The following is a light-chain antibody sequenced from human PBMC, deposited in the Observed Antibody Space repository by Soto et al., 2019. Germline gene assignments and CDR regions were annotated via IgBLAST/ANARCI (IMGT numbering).Light chain of an antibody. CDR2: IAS. CDR3: QQLISYPIT. J-gene: IGKJ5*01. CDR1: QGIRNY. V-gene: IGKV1-9*01. Sequence: DIQLTQSPSFLSASVGDRVTITCRASQGIRNYLAWYQQKPGRAPKLLIYIASTLQSGVPSRFSGSYSGTEFTLTITSLQPEDFATYYCQQLISYPITFGQGTRLEIK.